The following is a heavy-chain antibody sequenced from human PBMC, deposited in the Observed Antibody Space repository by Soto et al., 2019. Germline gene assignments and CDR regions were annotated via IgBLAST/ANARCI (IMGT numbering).Heavy chain of an antibody. Sequence: SVKVSCKASGGTFSSYAISWVRQAPGQGLEWMGGIIPIFGTANYAQKFQGRVTITADESTSTAYMELSSLRSEDTAVYYCARGVYVYYDSSGYYGDGMDVWGQGTTVTVSS. CDR2: IIPIFGTA. CDR3: ARGVYVYYDSSGYYGDGMDV. CDR1: GGTFSSYA. J-gene: IGHJ6*02. V-gene: IGHV1-69*13. D-gene: IGHD3-22*01.